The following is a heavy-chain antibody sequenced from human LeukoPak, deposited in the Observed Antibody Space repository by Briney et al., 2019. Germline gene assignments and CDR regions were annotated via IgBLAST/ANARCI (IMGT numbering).Heavy chain of an antibody. CDR3: ASLPHYDFWSGYLD. Sequence: SETLSLTCTVSGGSISSYYWSWIRQPPGKGLEWIGYIYTSGSTNYNPSLKSRVTISVDTSKNQFSLKLSSVTAADTAVYYCASLPHYDFWSGYLDWGQGTLVTVSS. CDR1: GGSISSYY. V-gene: IGHV4-4*09. CDR2: IYTSGST. J-gene: IGHJ4*02. D-gene: IGHD3-3*01.